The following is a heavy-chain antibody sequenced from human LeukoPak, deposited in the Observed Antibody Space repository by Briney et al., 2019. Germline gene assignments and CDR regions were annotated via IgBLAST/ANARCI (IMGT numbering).Heavy chain of an antibody. Sequence: SVKVSCKASGGTFSSYAISWVRQAPGQGLEWMGGIIPIFGTANYAQKFQGRVTITADKSTSTAYMELSSLRSEDTAVYYCARGPFGGTVVIYYFGYWGQGTLVTVSS. CDR3: ARGPFGGTVVIYYFGY. CDR2: IIPIFGTA. V-gene: IGHV1-69*06. CDR1: GGTFSSYA. J-gene: IGHJ4*02. D-gene: IGHD4-23*01.